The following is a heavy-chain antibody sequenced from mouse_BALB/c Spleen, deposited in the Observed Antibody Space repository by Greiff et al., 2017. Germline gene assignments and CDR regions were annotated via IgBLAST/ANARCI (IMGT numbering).Heavy chain of an antibody. Sequence: EVKVEESGGGLVKPGGSLKLSCAASGFTFSSYTMSWVRQTPEKRLEWVATISSGGSYTYYPDSVKGRFTISRDNAKNTLYLQMSSLKSEDTAMYYCTRDSGYDTWFAYWGQGTLVTVSA. CDR1: GFTFSSYT. D-gene: IGHD2-14*01. J-gene: IGHJ3*01. CDR2: ISSGGSYT. V-gene: IGHV5-6-4*01. CDR3: TRDSGYDTWFAY.